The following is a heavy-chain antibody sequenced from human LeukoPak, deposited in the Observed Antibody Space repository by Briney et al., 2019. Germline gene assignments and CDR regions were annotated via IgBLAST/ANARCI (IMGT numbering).Heavy chain of an antibody. Sequence: SETLSFTCTVSDGSISRYYWSWIRQPPGKGLEWIGYIYYSGSTNYNPSLKSRVTISVDTSKNQFSLKLSSVTAADTAVYYCARGSIVATDFDYWGQGTLVIVSS. CDR1: DGSISRYY. CDR2: IYYSGST. J-gene: IGHJ4*02. D-gene: IGHD5-12*01. V-gene: IGHV4-59*01. CDR3: ARGSIVATDFDY.